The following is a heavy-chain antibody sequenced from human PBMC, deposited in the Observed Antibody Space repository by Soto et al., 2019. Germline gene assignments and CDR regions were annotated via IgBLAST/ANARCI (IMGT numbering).Heavy chain of an antibody. CDR2: IYYSGST. Sequence: SLTCTVSGGSISSSSYYWGWIRQPPGKGLEWIGSIYYSGSTYYNPSLKSRVTISVDTSKNQFSLKLSSVTAADTAVYYCARQKVVPAAMLGLGWFDPWGQGTLVTVSS. CDR3: ARQKVVPAAMLGLGWFDP. D-gene: IGHD2-2*01. J-gene: IGHJ5*02. CDR1: GGSISSSSYY. V-gene: IGHV4-39*01.